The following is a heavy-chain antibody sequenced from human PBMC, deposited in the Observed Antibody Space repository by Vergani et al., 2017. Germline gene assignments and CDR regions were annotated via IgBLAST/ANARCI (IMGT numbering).Heavy chain of an antibody. CDR3: ARHVFEGFLEWLNWFDP. D-gene: IGHD3-3*01. Sequence: EVQLVPSGAEVKTPGESLKISCKASGYSFTTYWIGWVRQMPGKGLEWMGIIYPGDSDTRYSPSFQGQVTISADKSISTAYLQWSSLKASDTAIYYCARHVFEGFLEWLNWFDPWGQGTLVTVSS. J-gene: IGHJ5*02. V-gene: IGHV5-51*01. CDR1: GYSFTTYW. CDR2: IYPGDSDT.